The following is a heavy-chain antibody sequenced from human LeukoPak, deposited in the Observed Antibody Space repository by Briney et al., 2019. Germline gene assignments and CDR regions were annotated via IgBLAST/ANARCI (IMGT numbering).Heavy chain of an antibody. Sequence: KTSETLSLTCAVSGFSVGSGYFRGWIRQPPGKGLEWIGSVHHSGNTYYNPSLKSRVAASVDTSKNQFPLRLNSVTAADTAIYHCARVKNIAVAADYFDSWGQGTLVTVSS. CDR2: VHHSGNT. J-gene: IGHJ4*02. CDR3: ARVKNIAVAADYFDS. D-gene: IGHD6-19*01. V-gene: IGHV4-38-2*01. CDR1: GFSVGSGYF.